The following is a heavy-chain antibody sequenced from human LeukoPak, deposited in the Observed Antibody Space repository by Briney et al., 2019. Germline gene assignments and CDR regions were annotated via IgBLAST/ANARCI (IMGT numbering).Heavy chain of an antibody. Sequence: ASVKVSCKASGYTFTSYDINWVRQATAQGLEWMGWMNPNSGNTGYAQKFQGRVTITRNTSISTAYMELSSLRSEDTAVYYCARSREDIVVVVAATVDAFDIWGQGTMVTVSS. CDR1: GYTFTSYD. CDR3: ARSREDIVVVVAATVDAFDI. V-gene: IGHV1-8*03. J-gene: IGHJ3*02. D-gene: IGHD2-15*01. CDR2: MNPNSGNT.